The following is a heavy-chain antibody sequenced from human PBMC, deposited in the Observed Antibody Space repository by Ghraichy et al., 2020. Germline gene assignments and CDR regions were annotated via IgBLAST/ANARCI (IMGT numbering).Heavy chain of an antibody. CDR1: GGSISNSYYY. V-gene: IGHV4-39*07. J-gene: IGHJ2*01. Sequence: SETLSLTCTVSGGSISNSYYYLGWIRQPPGKGLEWIGNIFYSGTTYYNPSLRGRVAVSVDTSKNQFSLKLSSVTAADTAVYYCARLIAASDHWYFHLWGRGTLVTVAS. CDR3: ARLIAASDHWYFHL. D-gene: IGHD6-6*01. CDR2: IFYSGTT.